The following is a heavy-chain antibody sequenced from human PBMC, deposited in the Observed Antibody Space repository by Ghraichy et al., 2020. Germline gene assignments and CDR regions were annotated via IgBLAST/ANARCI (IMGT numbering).Heavy chain of an antibody. Sequence: SETLSLTCTVSGGSISSSNYYWGWIRQPPGKGLEWIGSMHYSGSTYYNPSLKSRVTMSADTSKNQFYLRLNSVTAADTAVYYCAGSITVIRYFDLWGRGTLVTVSS. CDR2: MHYSGST. CDR1: GGSISSSNYY. CDR3: AGSITVIRYFDL. J-gene: IGHJ2*01. D-gene: IGHD4-23*01. V-gene: IGHV4-39*01.